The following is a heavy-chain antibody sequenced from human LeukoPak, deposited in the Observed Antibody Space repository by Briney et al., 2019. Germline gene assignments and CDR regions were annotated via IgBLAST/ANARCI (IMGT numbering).Heavy chain of an antibody. D-gene: IGHD3-10*01. J-gene: IGHJ4*02. CDR3: ARCPYYYGSGSKTPQYYFDY. V-gene: IGHV1-69*13. Sequence: SVKVSCKASGGTFSSYAISWVRQAPGQGLEWMGGIIPIFGTANYAQKFQGRVTITADESTSTAYMELSSLRSEDTAVYYCARCPYYYGSGSKTPQYYFDYWGQGTPVTVSS. CDR1: GGTFSSYA. CDR2: IIPIFGTA.